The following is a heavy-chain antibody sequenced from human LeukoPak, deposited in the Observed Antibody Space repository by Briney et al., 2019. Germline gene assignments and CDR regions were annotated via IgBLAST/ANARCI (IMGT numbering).Heavy chain of an antibody. D-gene: IGHD2-2*01. CDR2: IYSGGST. J-gene: IGHJ4*02. V-gene: IGHV3-53*01. Sequence: GGSLRLSCAASGFTVSSNYMSWVRQAPGKGLEWVAVIYSGGSTYYADSVKGRFTISRDNSKNTLYLQMNSLRAADTAVYYCARGGGQLLFNYWGQGTLVTVSS. CDR3: ARGGGQLLFNY. CDR1: GFTVSSNY.